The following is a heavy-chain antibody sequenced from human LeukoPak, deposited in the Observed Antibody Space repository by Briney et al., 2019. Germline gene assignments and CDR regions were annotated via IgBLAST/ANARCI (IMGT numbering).Heavy chain of an antibody. CDR2: ITPTGRTI. CDR3: PKDLRFSGSESDP. D-gene: IGHD3-10*01. J-gene: IGHJ5*02. CDR1: GFTFSSYN. Sequence: PPGGSLRLSCAASGFTFSSYNMSWVRQAPGKGLEWVSYITPTGRTIYDADSVKGRFTISRDNVKKSLYLQMNSLRAEDTAVYYWPKDLRFSGSESDPWGQGTLVPVSS. V-gene: IGHV3-48*04.